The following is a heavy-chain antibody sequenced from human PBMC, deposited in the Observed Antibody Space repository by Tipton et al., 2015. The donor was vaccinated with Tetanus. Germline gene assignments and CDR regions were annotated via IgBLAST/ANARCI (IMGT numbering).Heavy chain of an antibody. CDR3: ARHFNSYSSYMDV. Sequence: LRLSCTVSGGSVSSGSYYWSWIRQPPGKGLEWIGYFFYSGSTNYNPSLKSRVSMAVGTSKNQFSLQLRSVTAADTAVYYCARHFNSYSSYMDVWGKGTTVTVSS. CDR1: GGSVSSGSYY. CDR2: FFYSGST. D-gene: IGHD3-3*02. J-gene: IGHJ6*03. V-gene: IGHV4-61*01.